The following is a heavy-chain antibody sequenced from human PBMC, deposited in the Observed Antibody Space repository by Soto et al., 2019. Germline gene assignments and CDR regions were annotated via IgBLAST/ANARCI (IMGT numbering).Heavy chain of an antibody. CDR1: GGSISSYY. CDR2: IYYSGST. J-gene: IGHJ4*02. CDR3: VRSNYFDY. V-gene: IGHV4-59*01. Sequence: SETLSLTCTVSGGSISSYYWSWIRQPPGKGLEWIGYIYYSGSTNYNPSLKSRVTISVDTSKNQFSLKLSSVTAADTAVYYCVRSNYFDYWGQGTLVTVSS.